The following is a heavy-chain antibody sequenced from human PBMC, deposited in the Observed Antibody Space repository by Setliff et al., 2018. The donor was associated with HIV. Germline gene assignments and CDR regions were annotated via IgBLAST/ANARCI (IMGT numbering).Heavy chain of an antibody. CDR1: GDSINNYH. J-gene: IGHJ4*02. D-gene: IGHD3-3*01. CDR3: ARSHHNDLLGGYPYFAS. CDR2: FHYRGSP. Sequence: SGPTLVNPTQTLTLTCTFSGDSINNYHWSWIRQPPGEGLEFLGFFHYRGSPIYNPSLKSRLTISVDTSKEQFSLSLTSVTAADTAVYYCARSHHNDLLGGYPYFASWGQGILVTVSS. V-gene: IGHV4-59*08.